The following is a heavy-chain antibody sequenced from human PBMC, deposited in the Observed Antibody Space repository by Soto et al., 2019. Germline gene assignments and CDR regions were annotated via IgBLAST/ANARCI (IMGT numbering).Heavy chain of an antibody. Sequence: PSETLSLTCAVYGGSFSGYYWSWIRQPPGKGLEWIGEINHSGSTNYNPSLKSRVTISVDTSKNQFSMKLSSVTAADTAVYYCAREAFEGDFWSGYYRYYGMDIWGQGTTVTVSS. CDR1: GGSFSGYY. J-gene: IGHJ6*02. CDR3: AREAFEGDFWSGYYRYYGMDI. CDR2: INHSGST. V-gene: IGHV4-34*01. D-gene: IGHD3-3*01.